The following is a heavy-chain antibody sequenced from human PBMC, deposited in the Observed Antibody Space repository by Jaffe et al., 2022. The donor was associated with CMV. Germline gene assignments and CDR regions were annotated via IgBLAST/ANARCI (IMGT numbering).Heavy chain of an antibody. D-gene: IGHD1-26*01. V-gene: IGHV3-49*04. CDR2: IRSKAYGGTT. Sequence: EVQLVESGGGLVQPGRSLRLSCTASGFTFGDYAMSWVRQAPGKGLEWVGFIRSKAYGGTTEYAASVKGRFTISRDDSKSIAYLQMNSLKTEDTAVYYCTRDAPSGASSNWGQGTLVTVSS. CDR1: GFTFGDYA. J-gene: IGHJ4*02. CDR3: TRDAPSGASSN.